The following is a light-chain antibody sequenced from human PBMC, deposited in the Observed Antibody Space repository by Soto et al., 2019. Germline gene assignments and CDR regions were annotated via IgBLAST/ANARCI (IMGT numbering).Light chain of an antibody. CDR2: GAS. Sequence: EIVLTQSPGTLSLSPGERATLSCRASQSVSSSYLAWYQQKPGQAPRLLIYGASSRATGIPDRFSGSGSGTDCALTISRLEPEDFAVYYCQQYGSSPLWTVGQGTKVEIK. CDR3: QQYGSSPLWT. CDR1: QSVSSSY. V-gene: IGKV3-20*01. J-gene: IGKJ1*01.